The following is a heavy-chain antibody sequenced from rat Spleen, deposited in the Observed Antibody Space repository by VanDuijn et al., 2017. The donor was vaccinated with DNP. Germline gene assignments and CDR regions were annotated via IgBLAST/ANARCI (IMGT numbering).Heavy chain of an antibody. CDR2: VTNAGTT. CDR3: AIQLGVFDY. CDR1: GYSITSNHK. J-gene: IGHJ2*01. Sequence: EVQLQESGPGLVRPSQSLSLTCSVTGYSITSNHKWTWIRKFPGNKLEWMGYVTNAGTTDYNPSLKSRISFTTDTSKNQFFLQVNSMTTEDTATYYCAIQLGVFDYWGQGVPVTVSS. V-gene: IGHV3-3*01. D-gene: IGHD4-6*01.